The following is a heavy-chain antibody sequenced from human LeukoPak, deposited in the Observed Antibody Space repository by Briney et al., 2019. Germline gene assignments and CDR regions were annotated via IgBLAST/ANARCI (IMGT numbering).Heavy chain of an antibody. V-gene: IGHV1-18*01. Sequence: ASVKVSCKASGYTFTSYGISWVRQAPAQGLEWMGWISAYNGNTNYAQKLQGRVTMTTDTSTSTAYMELRSLRTDDTAVYYCARDNPYDYSNYGAPPHCWGQGTLVTVSS. J-gene: IGHJ4*02. CDR3: ARDNPYDYSNYGAPPHC. D-gene: IGHD4-11*01. CDR1: GYTFTSYG. CDR2: ISAYNGNT.